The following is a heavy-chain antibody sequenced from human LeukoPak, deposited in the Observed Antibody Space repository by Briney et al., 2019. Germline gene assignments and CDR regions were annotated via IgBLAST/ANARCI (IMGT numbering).Heavy chain of an antibody. CDR3: ARTHYYDSSLTGRAFDI. J-gene: IGHJ3*02. Sequence: ASVKVSCKASGYTFTGYYMQWVRQAPGQGLEWMGWINPKSAGTKYAQKFQGRVTMTRDTSINTVYMELSRLRSDDTAVYYCARTHYYDSSLTGRAFDIWGQGTMVTVSS. V-gene: IGHV1-2*02. D-gene: IGHD3-22*01. CDR2: INPKSAGT. CDR1: GYTFTGYY.